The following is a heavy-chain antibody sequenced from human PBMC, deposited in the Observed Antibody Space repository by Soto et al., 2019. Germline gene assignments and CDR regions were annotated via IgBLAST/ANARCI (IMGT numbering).Heavy chain of an antibody. CDR2: ISGSGGST. J-gene: IGHJ4*02. V-gene: IGHV3-23*01. Sequence: VQLLESGGGLVQPGGSLRLSCAASGFTFSSYAMSWVRQAPGKGLEWVSAISGSGGSTYYADSVKGRFTISRDNSKNTLYLQMNRLRAEDTAVYYCAKDPYDILTGYPNYLGQGTLVTVSS. D-gene: IGHD3-9*01. CDR1: GFTFSSYA. CDR3: AKDPYDILTGYPNY.